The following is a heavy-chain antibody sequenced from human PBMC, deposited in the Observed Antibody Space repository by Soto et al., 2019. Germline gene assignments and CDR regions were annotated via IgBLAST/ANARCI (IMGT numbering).Heavy chain of an antibody. CDR2: ISYDGSNK. Sequence: GGSLRLSCAACGFPFSSYGMHLVRQAPGKGLEWVAVISYDGSNKYYADSVKGRFTISRDNSKNTLYLQMNSLRAEDTDVYYCAKWWLYSGDDRGFDYWGQGTMATVSS. J-gene: IGHJ4*02. CDR3: AKWWLYSGDDRGFDY. V-gene: IGHV3-30*18. D-gene: IGHD5-12*01. CDR1: GFPFSSYG.